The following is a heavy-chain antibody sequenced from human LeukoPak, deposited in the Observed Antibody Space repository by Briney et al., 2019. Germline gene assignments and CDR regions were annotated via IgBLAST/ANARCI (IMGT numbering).Heavy chain of an antibody. J-gene: IGHJ4*02. V-gene: IGHV3-23*01. CDR3: AKQRSEVVVAATNY. CDR1: GFTFSSYA. D-gene: IGHD2-15*01. Sequence: PEGSLRLSCAASGFTFSSYAMSWVRQAPGKGLEWVSAISGSGGNTYYADSVKGRFTISRDNSQNTLYLQMNSLRAEDTAVYYCAKQRSEVVVAATNYWGQGTLVTVSS. CDR2: ISGSGGNT.